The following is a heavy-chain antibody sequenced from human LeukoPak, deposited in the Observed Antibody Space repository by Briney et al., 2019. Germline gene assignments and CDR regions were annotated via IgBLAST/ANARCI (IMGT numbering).Heavy chain of an antibody. CDR2: INHSGST. CDR3: ARDSRGSAEFDY. CDR1: GGSFSGYY. V-gene: IGHV4-34*01. Sequence: PSETLSLTCAVYGGSFSGYYWSWIRQPPGKGLEWIGEINHSGSTNYNPSLKSRVTISVDTSKNQFSLKLSSVTAADTAVYYCARDSRGSAEFDYWGQGTLVTVSS. D-gene: IGHD3-10*01. J-gene: IGHJ4*02.